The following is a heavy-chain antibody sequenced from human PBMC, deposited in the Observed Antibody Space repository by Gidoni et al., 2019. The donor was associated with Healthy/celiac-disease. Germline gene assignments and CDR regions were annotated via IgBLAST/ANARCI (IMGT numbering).Heavy chain of an antibody. J-gene: IGHJ4*02. CDR1: GGSFSGYS. D-gene: IGHD6-19*01. CDR2: INHSGST. V-gene: IGHV4-34*01. CDR3: ARESGWSSLLYYFDY. Sequence: QVQLQQWGAGLLKPSETLSLTCAVYGGSFSGYSWSWIRQPPGKGLEWIGEINHSGSTNYNPSLKSRVTISVDTSKNQFSLKLSSVTAADTAVYYCARESGWSSLLYYFDYWGQGTLVTVSS.